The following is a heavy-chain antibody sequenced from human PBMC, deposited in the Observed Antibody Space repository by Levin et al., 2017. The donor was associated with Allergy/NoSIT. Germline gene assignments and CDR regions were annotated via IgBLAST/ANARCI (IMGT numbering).Heavy chain of an antibody. V-gene: IGHV4-30-4*01. CDR1: GVSISSGDYY. J-gene: IGHJ5*02. D-gene: IGHD3-10*01. CDR3: ARASYGSGGTTLNWFDP. Sequence: SQTLSLTCTVSGVSISSGDYYWSWIRQPPGKGLEWIGYIYYSGSTYYNPSLKSRVTISVDTSKNQFSLKLSSVTAADTVVYYCARASYGSGGTTLNWFDPWGQGTLVTVSS. CDR2: IYYSGST.